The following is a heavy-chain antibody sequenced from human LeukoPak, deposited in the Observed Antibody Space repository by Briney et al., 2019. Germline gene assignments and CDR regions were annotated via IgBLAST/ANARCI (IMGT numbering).Heavy chain of an antibody. CDR1: GGTFSSYA. CDR3: ARDSMAHSTPFLNGGVY. V-gene: IGHV1-69*01. CDR2: IIPIFGTA. Sequence: GSSVKVSCKASGGTFSSYAISWVRQAPGQGLEWMGGIIPIFGTANYAQKFQGRVTITADESTSTAYMELSSLRSEDTAVYYCARDSMAHSTPFLNGGVYWGQGTLVTVSS. D-gene: IGHD2-8*01. J-gene: IGHJ4*02.